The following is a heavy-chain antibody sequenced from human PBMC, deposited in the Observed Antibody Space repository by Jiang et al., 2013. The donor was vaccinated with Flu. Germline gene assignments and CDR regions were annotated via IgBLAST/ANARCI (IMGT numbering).Heavy chain of an antibody. CDR3: ASPRRGSSGSYVPLST. Sequence: QSGAEVKKPGSSVRVSCKASGGSISSHAISWVRQAPGQGLEWMGGSSLCLEQLSTHRSSRAESRLPRTTPTSTVYMELSSLRSEDKAVYYCASPRRGSSGSYVPLSTWGQGTLVTVSS. J-gene: IGHJ4*02. CDR1: GGSISSHA. V-gene: IGHV1-69*01. D-gene: IGHD3-10*01. CDR2: SSLCLEQL.